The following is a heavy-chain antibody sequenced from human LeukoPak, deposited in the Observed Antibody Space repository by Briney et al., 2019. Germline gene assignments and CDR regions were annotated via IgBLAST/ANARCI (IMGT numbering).Heavy chain of an antibody. Sequence: GGSLRLSCAASGFTFSSYGMHWVRQAPGKGLEWVTFIRYDGSNKYYADSVKGRFTISRDNSKNTLYLQMNSLRAEDTAVYYCSKARPIAAAGTLDYWGQGTLVTVSS. D-gene: IGHD6-13*01. J-gene: IGHJ4*02. CDR3: SKARPIAAAGTLDY. V-gene: IGHV3-30*02. CDR1: GFTFSSYG. CDR2: IRYDGSNK.